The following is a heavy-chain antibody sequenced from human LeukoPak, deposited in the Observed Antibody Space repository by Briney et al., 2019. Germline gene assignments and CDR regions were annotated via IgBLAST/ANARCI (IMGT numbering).Heavy chain of an antibody. V-gene: IGHV4-34*01. J-gene: IGHJ3*02. Sequence: SETLSLTCAVYGGSFSGYYWSWIRQPPGKGLEWIGEVNHSGSTNYNPSLKSRVTISVDTSKNQFSLKLSSVTAADTAVYYCARGGDGYTHDAFDIWGQGTMVTVSS. CDR1: GGSFSGYY. CDR3: ARGGDGYTHDAFDI. CDR2: VNHSGST. D-gene: IGHD5-24*01.